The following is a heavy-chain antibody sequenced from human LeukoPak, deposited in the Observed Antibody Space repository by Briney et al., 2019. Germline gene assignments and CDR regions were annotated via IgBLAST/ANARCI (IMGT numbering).Heavy chain of an antibody. Sequence: GGSLRLSCAASGFTFSSYAMSWVRQAPGKGLEWVSAISGSGGNTYYADSVKGRFTISRDNSKNTLYLQMNSPRAGDTAIYYCAKLTSFTVTTSYGMDVWGQGTTVTVSS. CDR1: GFTFSSYA. CDR3: AKLTSFTVTTSYGMDV. J-gene: IGHJ6*02. V-gene: IGHV3-23*01. CDR2: ISGSGGNT. D-gene: IGHD4-17*01.